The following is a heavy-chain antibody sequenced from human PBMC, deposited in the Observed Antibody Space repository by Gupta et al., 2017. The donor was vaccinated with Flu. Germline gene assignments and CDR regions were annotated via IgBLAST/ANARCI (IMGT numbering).Heavy chain of an antibody. Sequence: GWIRQPPGKGLDWIGSIYYSGSTYYNPSLKSRVTISVDTSKNRFSLNLNSVTATDTAVYYCARLGYTSSWIDSWGQGTLVTVSS. CDR3: ARLGYTSSWIDS. V-gene: IGHV4-39*01. J-gene: IGHJ4*02. D-gene: IGHD6-13*01. CDR2: IYYSGST.